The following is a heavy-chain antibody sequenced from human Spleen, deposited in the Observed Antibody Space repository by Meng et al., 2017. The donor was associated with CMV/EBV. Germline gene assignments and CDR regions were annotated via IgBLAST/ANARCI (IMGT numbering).Heavy chain of an antibody. CDR3: ARGRSGSTPDY. Sequence: QGPLQQGGAGLLKPSEALSHTCAAYGGSFSGYYWSWIRQPPGKGLEWIGEINHSGSTNYNPSLKSRVTISVDTSKNQFSLKLSSVTAADTAVYYCARGRSGSTPDYWGQGTLVTVSS. CDR2: INHSGST. CDR1: GGSFSGYY. V-gene: IGHV4-34*01. J-gene: IGHJ4*02. D-gene: IGHD2-2*01.